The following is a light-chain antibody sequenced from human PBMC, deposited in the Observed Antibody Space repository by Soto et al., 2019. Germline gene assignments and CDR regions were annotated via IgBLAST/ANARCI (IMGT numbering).Light chain of an antibody. V-gene: IGKV1-9*01. J-gene: IGKJ3*01. CDR3: HQLNSYPRT. CDR1: QGISSY. CDR2: AAS. Sequence: IQLTQSPSSLSASVGDRVTITCRASQGISSYLAWYQQKPGKAPKLLIYAASTLQSRVPSRFSGSGSGTDFTLTISSLQPEDFATYYCHQLNSYPRTFGPGTKVDIK.